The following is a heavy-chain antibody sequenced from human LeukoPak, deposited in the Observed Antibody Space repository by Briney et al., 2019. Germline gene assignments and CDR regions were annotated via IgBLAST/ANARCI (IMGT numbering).Heavy chain of an antibody. J-gene: IGHJ4*02. CDR2: XXXXGSS. D-gene: IGHD2-15*01. CDR3: ARVGRGYCSGGSCSRDFDY. V-gene: IGHV4-59*01. Sequence: SETLSLTCTVSGGSISTFYWGWIRQPPGKGLEWXGYXXXXGSSNCNPSLRSRLTMSVDTSKNQFSLKLSSVTAADTAVYYCARVGRGYCSGGSCSRDFDYWGQGTLVTVSS. CDR1: GGSISTFY.